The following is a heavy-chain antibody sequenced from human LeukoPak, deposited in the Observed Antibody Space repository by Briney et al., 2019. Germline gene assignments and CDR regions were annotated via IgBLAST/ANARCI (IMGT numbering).Heavy chain of an antibody. J-gene: IGHJ3*02. CDR1: GFTFDDYG. CDR2: IRSKANSYAT. CDR3: TRRYDSRGAVAFDI. Sequence: GGSLRLSCAASGFTFDDYGMSWVRQASGKGLEWVGRIRSKANSYATAYAASVQGRFTISRADSKNTAYLQKNSLKTEDTAVYYCTRRYDSRGAVAFDIWGQGTMVTVSS. D-gene: IGHD3-22*01. V-gene: IGHV3-73*01.